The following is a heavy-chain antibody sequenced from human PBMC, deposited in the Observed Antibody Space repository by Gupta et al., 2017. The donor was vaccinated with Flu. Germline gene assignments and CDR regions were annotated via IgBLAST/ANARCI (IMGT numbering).Heavy chain of an antibody. Sequence: VGVSWSRQPPGKALEWLALIYCDDDKRYSPSLRRRLTITKDTTKNRVVITVTDMDPVETATYYGAHACGGDYCPVGLAFDICGQGTLVTVSS. V-gene: IGHV2-5*02. CDR3: AHACGGDYCPVGLAFDI. J-gene: IGHJ3*02. D-gene: IGHD2-21*02. CDR1: VG. CDR2: IYCDDDK.